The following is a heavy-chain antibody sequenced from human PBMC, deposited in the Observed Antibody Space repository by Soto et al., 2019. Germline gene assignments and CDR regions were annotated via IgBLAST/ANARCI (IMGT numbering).Heavy chain of an antibody. D-gene: IGHD6-19*01. V-gene: IGHV3-23*01. J-gene: IGHJ4*02. Sequence: GGALRPSGAASGFTFSSYAMSWVRQAPGKGLEWVSAISGSGGSTYYADSVKGRFTISRDNSKNTLYLQMNSLRAEDTAVYYCAKLRAVAGKGYWGQGTLVTVSS. CDR1: GFTFSSYA. CDR3: AKLRAVAGKGY. CDR2: ISGSGGST.